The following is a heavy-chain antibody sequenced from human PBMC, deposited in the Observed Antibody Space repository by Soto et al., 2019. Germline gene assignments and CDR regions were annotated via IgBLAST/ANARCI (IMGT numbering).Heavy chain of an antibody. CDR3: AGWGWGSYYGHGEIDY. CDR2: IIPIFSTA. J-gene: IGHJ4*02. V-gene: IGHV1-69*01. D-gene: IGHD1-26*01. CDR1: GGTFSSYA. Sequence: QVQLVQSGAEVKKPGSSVKVSCKASGGTFSSYAISWVRQAPGQELEWMGGIIPIFSTANYAQKFQGRVTITADESTSTAYMELSSLRSEDTAVYYCAGWGWGSYYGHGEIDYWGQGTLVTVSS.